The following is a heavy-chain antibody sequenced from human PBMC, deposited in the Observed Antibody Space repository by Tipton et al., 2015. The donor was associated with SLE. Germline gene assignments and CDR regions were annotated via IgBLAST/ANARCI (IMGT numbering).Heavy chain of an antibody. CDR1: GFTFSSYA. CDR3: AKVMGTTVTIWYFDL. V-gene: IGHV3-23*01. CDR2: ISGSGGST. Sequence: SLRLSCAASGFTFSSYAMSWVRQAPGKGLGWVSAISGSGGSTYYADSVKGRFTISRDNSKNTLYLQMNSLRAEDTAVYYCAKVMGTTVTIWYFDLWGRGTLVTVSS. D-gene: IGHD4-17*01. J-gene: IGHJ2*01.